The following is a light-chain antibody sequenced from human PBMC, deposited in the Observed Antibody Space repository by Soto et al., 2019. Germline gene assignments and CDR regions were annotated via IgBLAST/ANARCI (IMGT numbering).Light chain of an antibody. V-gene: IGKV3-11*01. CDR1: QSVSSY. CDR2: DAS. Sequence: EIVLTQSPATLSLSPGERATLSCRASQSVSSYLAWYQQKPGRAPRLLIYDASCRATGIPARFSGSGSGTAFSLTISSLEPEDFAVDYCQQRSNWPPYTFGQGTKLEIK. J-gene: IGKJ2*01. CDR3: QQRSNWPPYT.